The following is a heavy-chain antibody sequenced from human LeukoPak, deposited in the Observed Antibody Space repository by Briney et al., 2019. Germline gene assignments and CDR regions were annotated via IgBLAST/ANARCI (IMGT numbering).Heavy chain of an antibody. J-gene: IGHJ5*02. CDR2: ISYDGSNK. CDR3: ARDKKKIAVAGPGWFDP. Sequence: GGSLRLSCAASGFTFSSYAMHWVRQAPGKGLEWVAVISYDGSNKYYADSVKGRFTISRDNSKNTLYLQMNSLRAEDTAVYYCARDKKKIAVAGPGWFDPWGQGTLVTVSS. V-gene: IGHV3-30-3*01. D-gene: IGHD6-19*01. CDR1: GFTFSSYA.